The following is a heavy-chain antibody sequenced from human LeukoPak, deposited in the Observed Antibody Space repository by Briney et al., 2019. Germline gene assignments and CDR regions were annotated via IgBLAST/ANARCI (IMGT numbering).Heavy chain of an antibody. J-gene: IGHJ5*02. CDR1: GYTFTDHY. D-gene: IGHD2-15*01. CDR3: VPARGYCSGSSCYLWFDP. V-gene: IGHV1-2*02. Sequence: GASVNVSCKPSGYTFTDHYIHWVRQAPGQGLEWRGWINPKSGGTSYEQRFQGRVTMTRDTSSSTAYMELSRLTSDDTAVYYCVPARGYCSGSSCYLWFDPWGQGTLVTVSS. CDR2: INPKSGGT.